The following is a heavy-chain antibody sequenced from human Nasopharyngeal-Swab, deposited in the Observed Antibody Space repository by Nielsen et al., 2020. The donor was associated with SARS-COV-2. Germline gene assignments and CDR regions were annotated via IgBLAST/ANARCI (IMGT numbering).Heavy chain of an antibody. CDR3: AKDMEVRYFDWLSPSYYYYGMDV. Sequence: GGSLRLSCAASGFTFSSYAMSWVRQAPGKGLEWVSVIYSGGSSTYYADSVKGRFTISRDNSKNTLYLQMNSLRAEDTAVYYCAKDMEVRYFDWLSPSYYYYGMDVWGQGTTVTVSS. J-gene: IGHJ6*02. CDR1: GFTFSSYA. D-gene: IGHD3-9*01. V-gene: IGHV3-23*03. CDR2: IYSGGSST.